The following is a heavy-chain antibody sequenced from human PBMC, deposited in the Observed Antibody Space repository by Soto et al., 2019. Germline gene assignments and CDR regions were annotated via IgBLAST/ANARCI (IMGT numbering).Heavy chain of an antibody. CDR3: ARAGDTAMAWTLGEY. CDR1: GYTFTGYY. J-gene: IGHJ4*02. Sequence: QVQLVQSGAEVNKPGASVKVSCKASGYTFTGYYMHWVRQAPGQGLEWMGWINPNSDGKNYAQKFQGRGTMTRDTSISTAYMELSMLRYDDTAVYYCARAGDTAMAWTLGEYWGQGTLVTVSS. V-gene: IGHV1-2*02. CDR2: INPNSDGK. D-gene: IGHD5-18*01.